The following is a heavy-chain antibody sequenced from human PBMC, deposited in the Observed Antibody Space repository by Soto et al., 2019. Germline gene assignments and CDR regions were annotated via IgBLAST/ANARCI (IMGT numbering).Heavy chain of an antibody. Sequence: PSETLSLTCTVSGSSISSSGYYWGWIRQPPGRGLEWIGSLYYNVGTYYNPSLKSRVTISADTSANQFSLMVNSVTAADTAIYYCERLPSRPWVDYWGQGTLVTVSS. CDR1: GSSISSSGYY. CDR3: ERLPSRPWVDY. J-gene: IGHJ4*02. D-gene: IGHD3-16*01. CDR2: LYYNVGT. V-gene: IGHV4-39*01.